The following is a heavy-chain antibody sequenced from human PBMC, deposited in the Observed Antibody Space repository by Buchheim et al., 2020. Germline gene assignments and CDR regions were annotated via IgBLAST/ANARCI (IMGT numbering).Heavy chain of an antibody. Sequence: EVQLLESGGGLVQPGGSLRLSCAASGFTFSSYAMSWVRQAPGKGLEWVSAISGSGGSTYYADSVKGRFTISRDNSKNTLYLQMNSLRAEDTAVYYCAKVGRSTRIAAAVSLEFDYWGQGTL. D-gene: IGHD6-13*01. CDR2: ISGSGGST. CDR1: GFTFSSYA. V-gene: IGHV3-23*01. J-gene: IGHJ4*02. CDR3: AKVGRSTRIAAAVSLEFDY.